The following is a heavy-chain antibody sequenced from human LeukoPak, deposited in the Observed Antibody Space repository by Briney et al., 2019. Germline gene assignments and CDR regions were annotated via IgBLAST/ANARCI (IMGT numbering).Heavy chain of an antibody. CDR2: IYHSGST. CDR1: GGSLSSYY. D-gene: IGHD5-12*01. CDR3: ARGGGYASPIGY. V-gene: IGHV4-59*01. Sequence: PSETLSLTCPVSGGSLSSYYWSWIRQPPGKGLEWIGYIYHSGSTNYNPSLKSRVTISVDTSKNQFSLKLSSVTAADTAVYYCARGGGYASPIGYWGQGALVTVSS. J-gene: IGHJ4*02.